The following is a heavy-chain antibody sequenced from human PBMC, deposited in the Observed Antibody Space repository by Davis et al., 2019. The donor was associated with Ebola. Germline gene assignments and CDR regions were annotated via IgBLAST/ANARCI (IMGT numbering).Heavy chain of an antibody. J-gene: IGHJ6*02. V-gene: IGHV4-30-4*01. D-gene: IGHD3-3*01. CDR1: GGPITSGHYY. CDR2: ISYSRST. Sequence: MPSETLSPTCTVPGGPITSGHYYWTWILQPPGKGLEWIGYISYSRSTYYNPSLKSRVTISVDTSKNQFSLKVNSVTAADTAVYNCAGHEAGLFFGNYGMDVWGQGTTVTVSS. CDR3: AGHEAGLFFGNYGMDV.